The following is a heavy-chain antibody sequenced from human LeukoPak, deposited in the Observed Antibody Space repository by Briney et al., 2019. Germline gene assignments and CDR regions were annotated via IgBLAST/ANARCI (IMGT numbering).Heavy chain of an antibody. CDR3: ARGRGFLEWLEPGYYYYYYMDV. D-gene: IGHD3-3*01. V-gene: IGHV4-59*12. CDR1: NDSIKDYY. J-gene: IGHJ6*03. CDR2: ISNSGST. Sequence: SETLSLTCTVSNDSIKDYYWNWIRQPPGKGLEWIGCISNSGSTNYNPSLKSRVTISVDTSKNQFSLKLSSVTAADTAVYYCARGRGFLEWLEPGYYYYYYMDVWGKGTTVTVSS.